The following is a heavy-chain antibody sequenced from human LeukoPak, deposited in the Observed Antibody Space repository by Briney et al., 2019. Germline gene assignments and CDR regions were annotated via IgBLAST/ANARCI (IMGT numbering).Heavy chain of an antibody. D-gene: IGHD3-9*01. CDR3: ARHILRYFDWFGDDFDY. CDR2: IIPILGIA. CDR1: GYTFTGYF. Sequence: SVKVSCKASGYTFTGYFMHWVRQAPGQGLEWMGRIIPILGIANYAQKFQGRVTITADKSTSTAYMELSSLRSEDTAVYYCARHILRYFDWFGDDFDYGGQEPRVTVPS. V-gene: IGHV1-69*02. J-gene: IGHJ4*02.